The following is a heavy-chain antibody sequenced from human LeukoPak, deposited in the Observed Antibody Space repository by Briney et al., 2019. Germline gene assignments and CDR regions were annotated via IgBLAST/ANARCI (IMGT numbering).Heavy chain of an antibody. CDR3: ARELGYCSGGSCYFSYYYYYYGMDV. V-gene: IGHV7-4-1*02. CDR2: INTNTGNP. Sequence: ASVKVSCKASGYTFTSYAMNWVRQAPGQGLEWMGWINTNTGNPTYAQGFTGRFVFSLDTSVSTAYLQISSLKAEDTAVYYCARELGYCSGGSCYFSYYYYYYGMDVWGQGTTVTVSS. CDR1: GYTFTSYA. D-gene: IGHD2-15*01. J-gene: IGHJ6*02.